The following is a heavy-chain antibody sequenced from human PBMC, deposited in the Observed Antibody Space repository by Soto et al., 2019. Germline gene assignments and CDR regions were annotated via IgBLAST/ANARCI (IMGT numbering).Heavy chain of an antibody. V-gene: IGHV1-18*01. J-gene: IGHJ4*02. CDR3: ARGDYGDY. CDR1: GYSFTSLG. D-gene: IGHD3-16*01. Sequence: QVQLVQSGAEVKKPGASVKVSCKASGYSFTSLGISWVRQAPGQGPESMGWIRTYNGNSWYAENLQGRVPMNTDTSKSTVYMELRSLRFDETAVYYCARGDYGDYWGQGTLITVSS. CDR2: IRTYNGNS.